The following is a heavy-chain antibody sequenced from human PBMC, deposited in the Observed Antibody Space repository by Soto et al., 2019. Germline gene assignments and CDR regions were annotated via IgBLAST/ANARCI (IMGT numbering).Heavy chain of an antibody. V-gene: IGHV3-23*01. CDR1: GFTFSSYA. J-gene: IGHJ4*02. CDR2: ISGSGGST. Sequence: EVQLLESGGGLVQPGGSMRLSCAASGFTFSSYAMSWVRQAPGKGLEWVSAISGSGGSTYYADSVKGRFTISRDNSKNTLYLQMNSLRAEDTAVYYCAKSESGAFRLAELLLWGQGTLVTVSS. D-gene: IGHD1-26*01. CDR3: AKSESGAFRLAELLL.